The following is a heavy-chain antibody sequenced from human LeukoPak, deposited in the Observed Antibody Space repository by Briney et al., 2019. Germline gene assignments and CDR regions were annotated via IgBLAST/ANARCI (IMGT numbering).Heavy chain of an antibody. D-gene: IGHD3-16*01. CDR1: GYSFTSYW. CDR2: IYPGDSDT. CDR3: ASPAGITSNDPFDI. Sequence: GESLKISCKGSGYSFTSYWVGWVRQMPGKGLEWMGIIYPGDSDTRYSPSFQGQVTISADKSISTVYLQWSSLKASDTAIFYCASPAGITSNDPFDIWGQGTMVTVSS. J-gene: IGHJ3*02. V-gene: IGHV5-51*01.